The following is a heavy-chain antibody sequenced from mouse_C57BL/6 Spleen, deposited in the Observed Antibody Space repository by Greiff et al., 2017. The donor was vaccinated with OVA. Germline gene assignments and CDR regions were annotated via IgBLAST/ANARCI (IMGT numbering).Heavy chain of an antibody. D-gene: IGHD1-1*01. CDR2: IYPGDGDT. J-gene: IGHJ4*01. CDR1: GYAFSSSW. Sequence: VKLVESGPELVKPGASVKISCKASGYAFSSSWMNWVKQRPGKGLEWIGRIYPGDGDTNYNGKFKGKATLTADKSSSTAYMQLSSLTTEDSAVYFCASHYYYGSRYYAMDYWGQGTSVTVSS. V-gene: IGHV1-82*01. CDR3: ASHYYYGSRYYAMDY.